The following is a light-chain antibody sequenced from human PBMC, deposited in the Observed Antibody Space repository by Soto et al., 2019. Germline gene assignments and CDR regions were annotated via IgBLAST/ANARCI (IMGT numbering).Light chain of an antibody. CDR3: QVWDSSSDHVV. CDR1: NIGSKS. Sequence: SYELTQPPSVSVAPGQTARITCGGQNIGSKSVHWYQQKPGQAPVLVVYDDSDRPSGIPERFSGSNSGNTATLTISRVEAGDEADYYCQVWDSSSDHVVFGGGTKVTVL. CDR2: DDS. J-gene: IGLJ2*01. V-gene: IGLV3-21*02.